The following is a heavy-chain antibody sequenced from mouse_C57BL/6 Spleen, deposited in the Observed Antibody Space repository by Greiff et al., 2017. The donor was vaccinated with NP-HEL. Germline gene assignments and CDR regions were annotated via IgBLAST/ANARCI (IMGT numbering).Heavy chain of an antibody. J-gene: IGHJ2*01. Sequence: QVQLQQSGAELVKPGASVKMSCKASGYTFTSYWITWVKQRPGQGLEWIGDIYPGSGSTNYNEKFKSKATLTVDTSSSTAYMQLSSLTSEDSAVYYCARRLYDYDAYYFDYWGQGTTLTVSS. CDR1: GYTFTSYW. CDR2: IYPGSGST. V-gene: IGHV1-55*01. D-gene: IGHD2-4*01. CDR3: ARRLYDYDAYYFDY.